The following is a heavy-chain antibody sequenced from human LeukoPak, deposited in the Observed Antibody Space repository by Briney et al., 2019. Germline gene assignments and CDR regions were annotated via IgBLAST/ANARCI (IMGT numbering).Heavy chain of an antibody. V-gene: IGHV1-69*13. CDR2: IIPIFGTA. Sequence: WASVKVSCKASGGTYSSYAISWVRQAPGQGLEWMGGIIPIFGTANYAQKFQGRVTITADESTSTAYMELSSLRSEDTAVYYCARVTYYYDSSGYPDYYYYMDVWGKGTTVTVSS. CDR1: GGTYSSYA. CDR3: ARVTYYYDSSGYPDYYYYMDV. D-gene: IGHD3-22*01. J-gene: IGHJ6*03.